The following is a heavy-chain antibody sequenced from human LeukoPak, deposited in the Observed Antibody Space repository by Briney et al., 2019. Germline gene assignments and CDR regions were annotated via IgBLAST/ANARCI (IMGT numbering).Heavy chain of an antibody. Sequence: SETLSLTCAVDGGSFSGYYWSWISQPPGKGREWMGEINNSGSSNYNQSLKRRGTISVDTSKNQFSLKLSSVTAADTAVYYCARTVPRSARHFDYWGQGTLVTVSS. J-gene: IGHJ4*02. CDR1: GGSFSGYY. D-gene: IGHD3-3*01. V-gene: IGHV4-34*01. CDR3: ARTVPRSARHFDY. CDR2: INNSGSS.